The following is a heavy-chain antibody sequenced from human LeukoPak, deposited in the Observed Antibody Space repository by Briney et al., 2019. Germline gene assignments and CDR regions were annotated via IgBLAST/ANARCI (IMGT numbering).Heavy chain of an antibody. CDR2: LYSGGDT. J-gene: IGHJ4*02. Sequence: GGSPRLSCAASRLTVSSNYMSWVRQAPGKGLEWVSVLYSGGDTYYADSVKGRFAISRDSAKNSLYLQMNNLRPDDTAVYYCARGATVAGDFDYWGQGTLVTVSS. CDR3: ARGATVAGDFDY. CDR1: RLTVSSNY. V-gene: IGHV3-66*01. D-gene: IGHD6-19*01.